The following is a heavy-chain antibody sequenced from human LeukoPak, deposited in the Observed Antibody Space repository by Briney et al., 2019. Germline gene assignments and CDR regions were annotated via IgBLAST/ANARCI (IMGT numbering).Heavy chain of an antibody. CDR3: ARGGYGSGSYIEY. V-gene: IGHV3-74*01. CDR1: AFTFNNYW. Sequence: PGGSLRLSCVASAFTFNNYWMHWVRQAPGKGLVWVSRIKGDGGSTNYADSVKGRFTISRVDSENTLHLQMNSLKTEDTSIFYCARGGYGSGSYIEYWGQGTLVTVSS. J-gene: IGHJ4*02. CDR2: IKGDGGST. D-gene: IGHD3-10*01.